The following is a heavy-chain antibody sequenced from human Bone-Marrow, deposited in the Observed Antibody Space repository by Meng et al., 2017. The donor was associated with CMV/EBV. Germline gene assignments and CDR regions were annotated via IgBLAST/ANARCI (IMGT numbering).Heavy chain of an antibody. CDR2: INHSGST. CDR1: GGSFSGYY. V-gene: IGHV4-34*01. Sequence: SETLSLTCAVYGGSFSGYYWSWIRQPPGKGLEWIGEINHSGSTNYNPSLKSRVTISVDTSRNQFSLKVNYVTAADTSVYYCARRSRYYSGSYLDYWGQGARVTVSS. J-gene: IGHJ4*02. D-gene: IGHD6-19*01. CDR3: ARRSRYYSGSYLDY.